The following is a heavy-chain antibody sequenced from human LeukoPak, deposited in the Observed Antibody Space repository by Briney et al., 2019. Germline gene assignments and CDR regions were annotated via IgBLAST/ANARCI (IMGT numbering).Heavy chain of an antibody. J-gene: IGHJ4*02. CDR1: GGSISSGSYY. V-gene: IGHV4-61*02. D-gene: IGHD3-22*01. Sequence: SETLSLTCTVSGGSISSGSYYWSWIRQPAGKGLEWIGRIYTSGSTNYNPSLKSRVTISVDTSKNQFSLKLSSVTAADTAVYYCARDQTYYYDSSGPRDAFDIWGQGTLVTVSS. CDR3: ARDQTYYYDSSGPRDAFDI. CDR2: IYTSGST.